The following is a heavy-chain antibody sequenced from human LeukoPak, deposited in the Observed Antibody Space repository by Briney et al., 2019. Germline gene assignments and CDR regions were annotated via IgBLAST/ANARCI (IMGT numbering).Heavy chain of an antibody. CDR3: TGDPLRWNWFDP. Sequence: GGSLRLSCAASGFTFSSYWMHWVRQAPGRGLMWVSRINSDGSSTRYADSVKGRFTISRDNAKSTLDLQMNSLRGDDTAVYCCTGDPLRWNWFDPWGQGTLVTVSS. V-gene: IGHV3-74*01. D-gene: IGHD4-23*01. CDR2: INSDGSST. J-gene: IGHJ5*02. CDR1: GFTFSSYW.